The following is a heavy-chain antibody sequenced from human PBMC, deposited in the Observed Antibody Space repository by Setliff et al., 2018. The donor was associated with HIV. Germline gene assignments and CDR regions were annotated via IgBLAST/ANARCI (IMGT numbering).Heavy chain of an antibody. Sequence: KTSETLSLTCAVSGCSIRSSYWWGWIRQSPGKGLEWIGNVYNSGNTYYNPSLKRRVTMSVDTFKNQFSLKLSSVTAVDTAVYYCARTALWFDKADWYFDLWGRGTLVTVSS. V-gene: IGHV4-28*01. CDR3: ARTALWFDKADWYFDL. CDR2: VYNSGNT. D-gene: IGHD3-10*01. CDR1: GCSIRSSYW. J-gene: IGHJ2*01.